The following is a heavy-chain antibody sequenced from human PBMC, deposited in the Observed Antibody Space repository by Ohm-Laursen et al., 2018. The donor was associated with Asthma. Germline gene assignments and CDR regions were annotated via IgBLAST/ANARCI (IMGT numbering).Heavy chain of an antibody. J-gene: IGHJ4*02. CDR3: ARGTFYYESTGYYFFDH. CDR1: GGSISSGGYY. V-gene: IGHV4-31*03. CDR2: IYYSGST. D-gene: IGHD3-22*01. Sequence: TLSLTCTVSGGSISSGGYYWSWIRQHPGKGLEWIGYIYYSGSTYYNPSLKSRVTISVDKSKNQFSLKLSPVTAADTAVYYCARGTFYYESTGYYFFDHWGQGALVTVSS.